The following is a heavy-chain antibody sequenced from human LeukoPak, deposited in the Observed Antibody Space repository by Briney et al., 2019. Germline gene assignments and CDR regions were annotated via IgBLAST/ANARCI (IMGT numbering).Heavy chain of an antibody. CDR1: GGSISSYY. V-gene: IGHV4-59*12. J-gene: IGHJ4*02. Sequence: SETLSLTCTVSGGSISSYYWSWIRQPPGKGLEWIGYIYYSGSTNYNPSLKSRVTISVDTSENQFSLKLSSVTAADTAVYYCARVSYGSATKEDYWGQGTLVTVSS. CDR3: ARVSYGSATKEDY. CDR2: IYYSGST. D-gene: IGHD3-10*01.